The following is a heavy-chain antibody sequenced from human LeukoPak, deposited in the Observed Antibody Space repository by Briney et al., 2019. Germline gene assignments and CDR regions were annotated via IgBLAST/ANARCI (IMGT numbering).Heavy chain of an antibody. CDR2: IYYSGST. CDR3: ARGMGDYYYMDV. V-gene: IGHV4-59*01. CDR1: GGSISSYY. D-gene: IGHD3-16*01. J-gene: IGHJ6*03. Sequence: SETLSLTCTVSGGSISSYYWSWIRQPPGKGLEWIGYIYYSGSTNYNPSLKSRVTISVDTSKNQFSLKLSSVTAADTAVYYCARGMGDYYYMDVWGKGTTVTISS.